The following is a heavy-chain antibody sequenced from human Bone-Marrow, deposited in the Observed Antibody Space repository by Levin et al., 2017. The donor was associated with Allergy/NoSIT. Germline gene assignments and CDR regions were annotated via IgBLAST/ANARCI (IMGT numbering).Heavy chain of an antibody. CDR1: GYSFTSYW. V-gene: IGHV5-51*01. J-gene: IGHJ4*02. Sequence: HGESLKISCKGSGYSFTSYWIGWVRQMPGKGLEWMGIIYPGDSDTRYSPSFQGQVTISADKSISTAYLQWSSLKASDTAMYYCARLRFTYYGSGSYLGYWGQGTLVTVSS. CDR3: ARLRFTYYGSGSYLGY. CDR2: IYPGDSDT. D-gene: IGHD3-10*01.